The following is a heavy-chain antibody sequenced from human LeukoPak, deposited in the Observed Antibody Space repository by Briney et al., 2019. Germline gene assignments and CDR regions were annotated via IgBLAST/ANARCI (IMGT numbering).Heavy chain of an antibody. Sequence: SETLSLACTVSGGSISSYYWSWIRQPPGKGLEWIGYIYYSGSTNYNPSLKSRVTISVDTSKNQFSLKLSSVTAADTAVYYCAAVDTAMVTFDYWGQGTLVTVSS. D-gene: IGHD5-18*01. CDR2: IYYSGST. V-gene: IGHV4-59*01. CDR3: AAVDTAMVTFDY. CDR1: GGSISSYY. J-gene: IGHJ4*02.